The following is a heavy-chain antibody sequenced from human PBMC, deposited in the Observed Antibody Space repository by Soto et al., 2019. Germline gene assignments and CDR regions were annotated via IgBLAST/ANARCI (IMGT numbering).Heavy chain of an antibody. D-gene: IGHD5-12*01. V-gene: IGHV4-34*01. Sequence: PSETLSLTCAVYGGSFSGYYWSWIRQPPGKGLEWIGEINHSRSTNYNPSLKSRVTISVDTSKNQVSLKVSSVTAADTAVYYCARKRRIVATITDYYYGMDVWGQGTTVTVSS. CDR1: GGSFSGYY. J-gene: IGHJ6*02. CDR2: INHSRST. CDR3: ARKRRIVATITDYYYGMDV.